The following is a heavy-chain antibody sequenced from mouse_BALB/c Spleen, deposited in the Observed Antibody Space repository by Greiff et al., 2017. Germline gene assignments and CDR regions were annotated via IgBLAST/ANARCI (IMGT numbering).Heavy chain of an antibody. CDR1: GFSLTSYG. Sequence: VKLKESGPGLVQPSQSLSITCTVSGFSLTSYGVHWVRQSPGKGLEWLGVIWSGGSTDYNAAFISRLSISKDNSKSQVFFKMNSLQTDDTAMYYCARDGKRAMDYWGQGTSVTVSS. CDR2: IWSGGST. J-gene: IGHJ4*01. V-gene: IGHV2-4-1*01. CDR3: ARDGKRAMDY. D-gene: IGHD2-1*01.